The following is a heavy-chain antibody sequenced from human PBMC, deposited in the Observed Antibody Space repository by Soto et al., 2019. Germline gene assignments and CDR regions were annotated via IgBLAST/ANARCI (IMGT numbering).Heavy chain of an antibody. CDR1: GFTFSSYW. Sequence: PGGSLRLSCAASGFTFSSYWMHWVRQAPGKGLVWVSRINSDGSSTSYADSVKGRFTISRDNAKNTLYLQMNSLRAEDTAVYYCARDTSPQYYYGSGGFDPWGQGTLVTVSS. V-gene: IGHV3-74*01. CDR2: INSDGSST. CDR3: ARDTSPQYYYGSGGFDP. J-gene: IGHJ5*02. D-gene: IGHD3-10*01.